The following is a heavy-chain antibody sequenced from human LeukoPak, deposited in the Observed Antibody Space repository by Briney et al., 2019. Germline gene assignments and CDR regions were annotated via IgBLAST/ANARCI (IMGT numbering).Heavy chain of an antibody. Sequence: GASVKVSCKASGYTFTGYYMHWVRQAPGQGLEWMGWINPNSGGTNYAQKFQGRVTMTRDTSISTAYMELSRLRSDDTAVYYCAREGGEMATMGEYWFDPWGQGTLVTVSS. V-gene: IGHV1-2*02. CDR1: GYTFTGYY. CDR2: INPNSGGT. CDR3: AREGGEMATMGEYWFDP. J-gene: IGHJ5*02. D-gene: IGHD5-24*01.